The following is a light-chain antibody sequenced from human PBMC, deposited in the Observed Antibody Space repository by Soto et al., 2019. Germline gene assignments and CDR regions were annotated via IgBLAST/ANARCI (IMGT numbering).Light chain of an antibody. CDR2: VNS. CDR3: QSYDSSLSGWV. V-gene: IGLV1-40*01. CDR1: SSNIGAGYG. Sequence: QSVLTQPPSVSGAPGQRVTISCSRNSSNIGAGYGVHWYQQLPGTAPKLLIYVNSNRPSGVPDRFSGSKSGTSASLAITGLQAEDEADYYCQSYDSSLSGWVFGGGTKLTVL. J-gene: IGLJ3*02.